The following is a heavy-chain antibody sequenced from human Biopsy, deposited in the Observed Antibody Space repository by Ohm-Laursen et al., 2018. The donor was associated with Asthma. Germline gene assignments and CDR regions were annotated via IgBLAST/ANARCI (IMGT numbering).Heavy chain of an antibody. J-gene: IGHJ6*02. Sequence: SVNVSCKTSGYTFNSAGTTWVRQAPGQGLEWMGWISVYNGNTKVAQKLQDRVTMITDTSTSTAYMELRSLRSDDTAVYFCARAVDYSHYYGIDVWGQGTTVTVS. CDR3: ARAVDYSHYYGIDV. CDR1: GYTFNSAG. D-gene: IGHD3-10*01. CDR2: ISVYNGNT. V-gene: IGHV1-18*01.